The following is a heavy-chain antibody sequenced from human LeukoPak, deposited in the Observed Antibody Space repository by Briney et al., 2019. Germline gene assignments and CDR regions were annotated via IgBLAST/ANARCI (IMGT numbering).Heavy chain of an antibody. D-gene: IGHD6-6*01. J-gene: IGHJ6*03. CDR1: GGTFSSYA. Sequence: SVKVSCKASGGTFSSYAISWVRQAPGQGLEWMGGMIPIFGTANYAQKFQGRVTITTDESTSTACMELSSLRSEDTAVYYCARGGRIAARSRGPGYYYYYMDVWGKGTTVTVSS. V-gene: IGHV1-69*05. CDR2: MIPIFGTA. CDR3: ARGGRIAARSRGPGYYYYYMDV.